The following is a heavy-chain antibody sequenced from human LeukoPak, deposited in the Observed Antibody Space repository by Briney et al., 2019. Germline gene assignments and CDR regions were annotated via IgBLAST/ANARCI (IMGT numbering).Heavy chain of an antibody. D-gene: IGHD3-22*01. CDR2: ISGSGGST. CDR1: GFTFSSYA. Sequence: GGSLRLSCAASGFTFSSYAMSWVRQAPGKGLEWVSAISGSGGSTYYVDSVKGRFTISRDNSKNTLYLQMNSLRAEDTAVYYCAKDRVFNYYDSSGAFDYWGQGTLVTVSS. CDR3: AKDRVFNYYDSSGAFDY. J-gene: IGHJ4*02. V-gene: IGHV3-23*01.